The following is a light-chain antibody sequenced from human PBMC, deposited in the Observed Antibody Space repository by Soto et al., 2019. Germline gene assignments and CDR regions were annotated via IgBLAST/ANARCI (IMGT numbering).Light chain of an antibody. CDR3: QQYDNYPLT. Sequence: DIQMTQSPSTLSASVGDRVTITCRASQSVRSWLAWHQQKPGRAPKFLIYDASSLESGVPSRFSGSGSGTESTLTISNLQPDDFATYYCQQYDNYPLTFGGGTKVDIK. CDR1: QSVRSW. CDR2: DAS. V-gene: IGKV1-5*01. J-gene: IGKJ4*01.